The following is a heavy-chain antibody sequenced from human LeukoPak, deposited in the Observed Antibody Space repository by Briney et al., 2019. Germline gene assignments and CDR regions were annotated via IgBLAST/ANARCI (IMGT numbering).Heavy chain of an antibody. Sequence: GGSLRLSCTASGFTFGDYAMSWVRQAPGKGPEWVAWISSSTGTVYYADSVKGQFTISRDNAKNSVYLQMNSLRAEDTAVYYCTRDPTARQNWDDFTLDYWGQGALVTVSS. CDR2: ISSSTGTV. CDR1: GFTFGDYA. J-gene: IGHJ4*02. CDR3: TRDPTARQNWDDFTLDY. V-gene: IGHV3-48*03. D-gene: IGHD1-1*01.